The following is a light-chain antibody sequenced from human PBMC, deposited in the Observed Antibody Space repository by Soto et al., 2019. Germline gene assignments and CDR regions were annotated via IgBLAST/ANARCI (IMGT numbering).Light chain of an antibody. CDR3: SSYTSSTNYV. CDR2: EVS. Sequence: QSVLTQPASVSGSPGQSITMSCTGTSIDIGTYNYVSWYQQHPGKAPKLIIYEVSNRPSGVSNRFSGSKSGNTASLTISGLQAEDEADYYCSSYTSSTNYVFGTGTKVTVL. J-gene: IGLJ1*01. CDR1: SIDIGTYNY. V-gene: IGLV2-14*01.